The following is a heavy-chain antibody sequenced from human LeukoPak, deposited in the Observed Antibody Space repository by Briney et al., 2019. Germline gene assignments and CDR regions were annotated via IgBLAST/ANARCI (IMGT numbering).Heavy chain of an antibody. V-gene: IGHV1-3*01. J-gene: IGHJ3*02. CDR1: GYTFTSYA. CDR2: INAGNGNT. CDR3: AKGHYYDSSGYPHAFDI. D-gene: IGHD3-22*01. Sequence: ASVKVSCKASGYTFTSYAMHWVRQAPGQRLEWMGWINAGNGNTKYSQKFQGRVTITRDTSASTAYMELSSLRSEDTAVYYCAKGHYYDSSGYPHAFDIWGQGTMVTVSS.